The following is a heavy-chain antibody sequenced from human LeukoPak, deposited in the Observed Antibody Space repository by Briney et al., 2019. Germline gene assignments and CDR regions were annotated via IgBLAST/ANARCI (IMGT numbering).Heavy chain of an antibody. CDR3: AREILRFDI. CDR1: GYSFHSQG. Sequence: ASVKVSCKASGYSFHSQGMNRVRQAPGQGLEWMGWINTDSGNPTYAQGFTGRFVFSLDSSVSTAYLQISNLMPEDTAKYYCAREILRFDIWGQGTMVIVSS. J-gene: IGHJ3*02. V-gene: IGHV7-4-1*02. CDR2: INTDSGNP.